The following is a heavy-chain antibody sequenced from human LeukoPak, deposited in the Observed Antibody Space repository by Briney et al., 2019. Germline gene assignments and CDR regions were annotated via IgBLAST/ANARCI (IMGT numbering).Heavy chain of an antibody. V-gene: IGHV4-4*09. CDR1: GVSISSYY. CDR2: IYTSGSS. CDR3: ARLRYYDSSIDY. D-gene: IGHD3-22*01. J-gene: IGHJ4*02. Sequence: SETLSLTCTVSGVSISSYYWSWLRQPPGKGLEWIGYIYTSGSSNYNPSLKSRVTISVYTSNNQFPLNLNSVTDADTAVYYCARLRYYDSSIDYWGQGTLVTVSS.